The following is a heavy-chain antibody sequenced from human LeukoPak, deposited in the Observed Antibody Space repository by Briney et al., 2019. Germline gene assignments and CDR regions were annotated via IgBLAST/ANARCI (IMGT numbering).Heavy chain of an antibody. V-gene: IGHV3-23*01. CDR1: GFTLSSYA. J-gene: IGHJ4*02. CDR2: VSDSGGST. CDR3: AKGSSGGRPYYFDY. D-gene: IGHD6-6*01. Sequence: GGSLRLSCVGSGFTLSSYAMSWVRQAPGKGLEWVAAVSDSGGSTYYADSVKGRFTISRDNSKNTVYLQMNSLRAEDTAVYYCAKGSSGGRPYYFDYWGQGTLVTVSS.